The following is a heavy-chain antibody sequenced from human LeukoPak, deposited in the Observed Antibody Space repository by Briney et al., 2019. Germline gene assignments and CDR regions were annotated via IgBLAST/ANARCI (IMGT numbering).Heavy chain of an antibody. CDR3: ARFAIADDH. J-gene: IGHJ5*02. D-gene: IGHD2/OR15-2a*01. CDR2: INPNSGGT. Sequence: ASVKVSCKASGYTFTGYYIHWVRQAPGQGLEWMGWINPNSGGTNYAQKFQGRVTMTRDTSISTAYMEPSRLTSDDTAVYYCARFAIADDHWGQGTLVTVSS. V-gene: IGHV1-2*02. CDR1: GYTFTGYY.